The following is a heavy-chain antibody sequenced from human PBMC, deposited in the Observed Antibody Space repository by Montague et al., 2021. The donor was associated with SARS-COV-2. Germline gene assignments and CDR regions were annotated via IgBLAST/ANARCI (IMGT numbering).Heavy chain of an antibody. CDR3: ARYGDYADAFDI. CDR2: IGTAFDT. Sequence: SLRLSCAASGFTFSSYDMHLVRQATGKGLEWVSAIGTAFDTYYPXSVKGRLTISRENAKNSLYLQMNSLRAGDTAVYSCARYGDYADAFDIWGQGTMVTVSS. CDR1: GFTFSSYD. D-gene: IGHD4-17*01. V-gene: IGHV3-13*01. J-gene: IGHJ3*02.